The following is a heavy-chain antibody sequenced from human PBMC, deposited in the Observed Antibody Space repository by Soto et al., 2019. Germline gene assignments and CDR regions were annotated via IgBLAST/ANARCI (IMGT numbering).Heavy chain of an antibody. CDR1: RYSFTTYA. J-gene: IGHJ4*02. CDR3: ARDPGTGAALRAYHFDY. D-gene: IGHD1-1*01. V-gene: IGHV1-3*01. Sequence: ASVKVSCKASRYSFTTYALHWVRQAPGQRLEWMGWINAGNGDTKYSEKFQGRVTITRDTSANTAYMEPSSLRSEDTSVYYCARDPGTGAALRAYHFDYWGQGTLVTAPQ. CDR2: INAGNGDT.